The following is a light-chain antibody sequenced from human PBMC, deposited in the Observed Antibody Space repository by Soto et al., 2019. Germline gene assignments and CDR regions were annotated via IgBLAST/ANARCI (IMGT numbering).Light chain of an antibody. Sequence: DIQMTQSPSTLSASVGDRVTITCRASQSISSWLVWYQQKPGKAPKLLIYDASSLESGVPSRFSGSGSGTEFTLTISSLPPDDFATYYCQQYNIYPLTFGGGTKVEIK. J-gene: IGKJ4*01. CDR3: QQYNIYPLT. CDR2: DAS. V-gene: IGKV1-5*01. CDR1: QSISSW.